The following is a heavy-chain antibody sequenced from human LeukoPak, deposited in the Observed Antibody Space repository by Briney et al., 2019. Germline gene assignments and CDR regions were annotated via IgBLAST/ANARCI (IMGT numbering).Heavy chain of an antibody. J-gene: IGHJ2*01. D-gene: IGHD5-12*01. V-gene: IGHV4-30-2*01. CDR3: ARGGPLRYWYFDL. CDR2: IYHSGST. Sequence: PSQTLSLTCTVSGGSISSGGYYWSWIRQPPGKGLEWIGYIYHSGSTYYNPSLKSRVTISVDRSKNQFSLKLSSVTAADTAVYYCARGGPLRYWYFDLWGRGTLVTVSS. CDR1: GGSISSGGYY.